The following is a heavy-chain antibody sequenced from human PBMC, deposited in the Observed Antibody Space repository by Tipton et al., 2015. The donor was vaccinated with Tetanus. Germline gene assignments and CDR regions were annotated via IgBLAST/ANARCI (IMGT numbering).Heavy chain of an antibody. CDR2: ISDSGPS. CDR1: GASLRSGDYN. V-gene: IGHV4-61*08. J-gene: IGHJ4*02. CDR3: TRANHEFPKKGPFDS. Sequence: TLSLTCSVSGASLRSGDYNWSWIRQPPGKGLEWLAYISDSGPSNSNYFLKSRITISRDTSGNQFSLKLTSVTAADTAVYYCTRANHEFPKKGPFDSWGQGTLVIVSS. D-gene: IGHD3-10*01.